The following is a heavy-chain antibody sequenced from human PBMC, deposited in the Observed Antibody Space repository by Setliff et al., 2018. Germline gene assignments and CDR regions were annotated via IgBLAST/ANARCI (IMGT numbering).Heavy chain of an antibody. CDR1: GYTFTDYY. CDR2: INPDSGGT. CDR3: ARGPSNYDLLTGCDC. J-gene: IGHJ4*02. D-gene: IGHD3-9*01. V-gene: IGHV1-2*06. Sequence: GASVKVSCKASGYTFTDYYIHWVRQAPGQGLEWMGRINPDSGGTNYAQKLQGRVTMTRDTSITAAYMELSRLRSDDSAVYYCARGPSNYDLLTGCDCWGQGTLVTVSS.